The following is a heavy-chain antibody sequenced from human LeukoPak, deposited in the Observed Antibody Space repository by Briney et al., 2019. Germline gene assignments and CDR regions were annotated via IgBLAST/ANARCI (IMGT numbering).Heavy chain of an antibody. V-gene: IGHV3-48*03. CDR3: ARELGTHFDY. J-gene: IGHJ4*02. CDR2: ISSSGSTI. CDR1: GFTFSSYE. D-gene: IGHD7-27*01. Sequence: PGGSLRLSCAAPGFTFSSYEMNWVRQAPGKGLEWVSYISSSGSTIYYADSVKGRFTISRDNAKNSLYPQMNSLRAEDTAVYYCARELGTHFDYWGQGTLVTVSS.